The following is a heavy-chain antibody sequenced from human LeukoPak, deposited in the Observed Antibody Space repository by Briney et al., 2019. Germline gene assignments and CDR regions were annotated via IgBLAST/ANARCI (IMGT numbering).Heavy chain of an antibody. J-gene: IGHJ4*02. CDR1: GFTFSSYW. CDR2: IKEDGSEK. CDR3: AREEPVAILSH. D-gene: IGHD2-2*01. Sequence: GGSLRLSCAASGFTFSSYWMSWVRQAPGKGLKWVANIKEDGSEKYYVDSVKGRFTISRDNAENSLFLEMNSLRAEDTALYYCAREEPVAILSHWGQGTLVTVSS. V-gene: IGHV3-7*01.